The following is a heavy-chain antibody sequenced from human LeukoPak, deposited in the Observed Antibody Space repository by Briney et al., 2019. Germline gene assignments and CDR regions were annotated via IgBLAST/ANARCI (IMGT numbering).Heavy chain of an antibody. J-gene: IGHJ3*02. D-gene: IGHD6-13*01. CDR3: AREVYSRSEFDAFDI. CDR1: AFTFSSYW. Sequence: QPGGSLRLSCAASAFTFSSYWMHWVRQAPGKGLVWVSRINSDGSSTRYADSVKGRFTISRDNAKNALYLQMNSLRAEDTAVYYCAREVYSRSEFDAFDIWGQGTMVPVSS. CDR2: INSDGSST. V-gene: IGHV3-74*01.